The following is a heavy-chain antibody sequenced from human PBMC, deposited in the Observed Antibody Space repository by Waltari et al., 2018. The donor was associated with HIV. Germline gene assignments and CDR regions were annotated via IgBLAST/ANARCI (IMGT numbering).Heavy chain of an antibody. D-gene: IGHD1-1*01. CDR3: AKAVEVTQRGHFDY. J-gene: IGHJ4*02. CDR2: ISYDGSNK. Sequence: QVQLVESGGGVVKPGRSLRLSCAASGFTFRSYAMHWFRQAPGKGLEWVAVISYDGSNKYSADSVKGRFTISRDNSKDTLYLQMNSLRTEDTAVYYCAKAVEVTQRGHFDYWGQGTLVTVSS. V-gene: IGHV3-30*18. CDR1: GFTFRSYA.